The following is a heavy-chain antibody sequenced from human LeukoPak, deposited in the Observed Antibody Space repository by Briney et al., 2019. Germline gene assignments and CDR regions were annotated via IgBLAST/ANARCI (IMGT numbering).Heavy chain of an antibody. V-gene: IGHV3-21*01. CDR1: GFTFSSYS. CDR2: ISSSSYI. J-gene: IGHJ6*03. CDR3: ARVDYDSSGYYYNYYYYYVDV. Sequence: GGSLRLSCAASGFTFSSYSMNWVRQAPGKGLEWVSSISSSSYIYYADSVKGRFTISRDNAKNSLYLQMNSLRAEDTAVYYCARVDYDSSGYYYNYYYYYVDVWGKGTTVTVSS. D-gene: IGHD3-22*01.